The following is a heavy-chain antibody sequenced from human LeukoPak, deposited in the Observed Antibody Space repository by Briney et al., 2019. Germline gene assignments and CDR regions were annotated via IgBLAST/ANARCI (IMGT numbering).Heavy chain of an antibody. D-gene: IGHD2-2*01. J-gene: IGHJ6*02. CDR3: ARGHRTSQTRYYYYYGMDV. CDR1: GGSISSGDYY. Sequence: PSETLSLTCTVSGGSISSGDYYWSWIRQPPGKGLEWIGEINHSGSTNYNPSLKSRVTISVDTSKNQFSLKLSSVTAADTAVYYCARGHRTSQTRYYYYYGMDVWGQGTTVTVSS. CDR2: INHSGST. V-gene: IGHV4-39*07.